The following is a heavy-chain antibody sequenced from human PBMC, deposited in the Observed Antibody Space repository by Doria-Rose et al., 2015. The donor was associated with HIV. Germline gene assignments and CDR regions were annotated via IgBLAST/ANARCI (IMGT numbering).Heavy chain of an antibody. Sequence: QESGPVLVKPTETLTLTCTVSGVSLSSPGMGVSWIRQPPGKALEWLANIFSDGERSSKTSLKSRLTISRGTSKSQVVLTMTDMDPVDTATYYCARIKSSRWYHKYYFDFWGQGTLVIVSA. CDR2: IFSDGER. D-gene: IGHD6-13*01. J-gene: IGHJ4*02. V-gene: IGHV2-26*01. CDR1: GVSLSSPGMG. CDR3: ARIKSSRWYHKYYFDF.